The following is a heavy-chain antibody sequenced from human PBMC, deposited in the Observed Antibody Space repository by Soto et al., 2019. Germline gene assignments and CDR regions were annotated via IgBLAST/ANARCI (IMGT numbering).Heavy chain of an antibody. CDR3: ARQSIAAAGTDYGMDV. CDR2: IDPSDSYT. J-gene: IGHJ6*02. Sequence: PGESLKISCKGSGYSFTSYWISWVRQMPGKGLEWMGRIDPSDSYTNYSPSFQGHVTISADKSISTAYLQWSSLKASDTAMYYCARQSIAAAGTDYGMDVWGQGTTVTVSS. CDR1: GYSFTSYW. D-gene: IGHD6-13*01. V-gene: IGHV5-10-1*01.